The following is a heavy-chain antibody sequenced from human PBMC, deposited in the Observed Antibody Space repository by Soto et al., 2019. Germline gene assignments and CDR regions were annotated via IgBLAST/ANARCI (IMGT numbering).Heavy chain of an antibody. J-gene: IGHJ4*02. CDR3: ASKHSSSSYVDY. CDR1: GGTFSSYA. Sequence: QVQLVQSGAEVNKPGSSVKVSCKASGGTFSSYAISWVRQSPGQGLEWMGGLIPIFGTANYAQKFQGRVTIPADESTSTAYMELSSLSSEDTAVYYCASKHSSSSYVDYWGQGTLVTVSS. V-gene: IGHV1-69*01. CDR2: LIPIFGTA. D-gene: IGHD6-6*01.